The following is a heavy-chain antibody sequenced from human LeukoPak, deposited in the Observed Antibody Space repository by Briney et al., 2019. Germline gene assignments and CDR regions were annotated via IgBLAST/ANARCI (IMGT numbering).Heavy chain of an antibody. D-gene: IGHD6-19*01. V-gene: IGHV3-30*18. CDR3: AKDGSGGGGGYFDY. Sequence: PGGSLRLSCAASGFTFSSYGMHWVRQAPGKGLEWVAVISYDGSNKYYADSVMGRFTISRDNSKNTLYLQMNSLRAEDTAVYYCAKDGSGGGGGYFDYWGQGTLVTVSS. CDR1: GFTFSSYG. J-gene: IGHJ4*02. CDR2: ISYDGSNK.